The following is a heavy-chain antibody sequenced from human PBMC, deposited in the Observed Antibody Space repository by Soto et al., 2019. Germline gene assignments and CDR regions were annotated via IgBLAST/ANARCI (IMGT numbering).Heavy chain of an antibody. CDR2: IYYSGST. CDR3: ARVGYDFWSGYFSGGRGGYYYYMDV. V-gene: IGHV4-59*01. J-gene: IGHJ6*03. CDR1: GGSISSYY. D-gene: IGHD3-3*01. Sequence: PSETLSLTCTVSGGSISSYYWSWIRQPPGKGLEWIGYIYYSGSTNYNPSLKSRVTISVDTSKNQFSLKLSSVTAADTAVYYCARVGYDFWSGYFSGGRGGYYYYMDVWGKGTTVTVSS.